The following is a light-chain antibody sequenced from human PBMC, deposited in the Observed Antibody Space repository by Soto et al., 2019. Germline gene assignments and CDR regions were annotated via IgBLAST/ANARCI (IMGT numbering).Light chain of an antibody. V-gene: IGLV2-14*01. CDR2: DIN. CDR3: VSYTTSASYV. J-gene: IGLJ1*01. CDR1: SSDVGNYIF. Sequence: QSVLTQPAAASGSPGQSITISCTGTSSDVGNYIFVSWYRQHPGKAPKLMIYDINNRPSGVSNRFSGSKSGNTASLTISGLQAEDEADYYCVSYTTSASYVFGTGTKVTV.